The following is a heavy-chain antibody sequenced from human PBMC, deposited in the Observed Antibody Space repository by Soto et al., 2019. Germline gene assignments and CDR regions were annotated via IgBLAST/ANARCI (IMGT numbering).Heavy chain of an antibody. CDR2: IIPIFGTA. CDR3: ARDRGYDSSGHGFPEYYYYGMDV. V-gene: IGHV1-69*13. D-gene: IGHD3-22*01. CDR1: GGTFSSYA. Sequence: GASVKVSCKASGGTFSSYAISWVRQAPGQGLEWMGGIIPIFGTANYAQKFQGRVTITADESTSTAYMELSSLRSEDTAVYYCARDRGYDSSGHGFPEYYYYGMDVWGQGTTVTVSS. J-gene: IGHJ6*02.